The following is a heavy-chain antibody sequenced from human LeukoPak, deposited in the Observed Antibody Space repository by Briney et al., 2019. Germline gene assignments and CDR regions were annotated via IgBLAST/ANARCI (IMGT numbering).Heavy chain of an antibody. J-gene: IGHJ4*02. Sequence: PGGSLRLSCAASGFTFSSYAMSWVRQAPGKGLEWVSSISSSSSYIYYADSVKGRFTISRDNAKDSLYLQMSSLRDEDTATYYCTKDRNDLSSGYYQGGEFDSWGQGTLVIVSS. CDR2: ISSSSSYI. V-gene: IGHV3-21*01. CDR3: TKDRNDLSSGYYQGGEFDS. CDR1: GFTFSSYA. D-gene: IGHD3-3*01.